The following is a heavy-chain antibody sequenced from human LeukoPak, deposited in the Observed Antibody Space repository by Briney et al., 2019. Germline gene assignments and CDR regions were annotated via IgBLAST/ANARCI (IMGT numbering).Heavy chain of an antibody. CDR3: ARAPMIVVVPAATSFDY. Sequence: GGSLRLSCVASGFTFSSYWMSWVRQAPGKGLEWVANIKQDGSEKYHVDSVKGRFTISRDNAKNSLYLQMNSLRAEDTAVYYCARAPMIVVVPAATSFDYWGQGTLVTVSS. CDR1: GFTFSSYW. J-gene: IGHJ5*01. D-gene: IGHD2-2*01. CDR2: IKQDGSEK. V-gene: IGHV3-7*01.